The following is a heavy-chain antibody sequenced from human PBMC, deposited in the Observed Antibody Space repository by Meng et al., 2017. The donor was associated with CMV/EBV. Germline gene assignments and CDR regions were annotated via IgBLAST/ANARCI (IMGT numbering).Heavy chain of an antibody. V-gene: IGHV1-69*05. D-gene: IGHD3-22*01. CDR1: LGTFRSYA. Sequence: SVNVSCKASLGTFRSYAISWVRQPPGQGLEWMGGSIPIFGTANYAQKFQGRVTITTDESTSTAYMELSSLRSEDTAVYYCERALNYYDSRRLGYWFDPWGQGTLVTVSS. CDR2: SIPIFGTA. J-gene: IGHJ5*02. CDR3: ERALNYYDSRRLGYWFDP.